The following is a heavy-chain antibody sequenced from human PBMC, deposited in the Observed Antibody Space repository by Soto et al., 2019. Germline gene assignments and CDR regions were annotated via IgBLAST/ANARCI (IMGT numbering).Heavy chain of an antibody. J-gene: IGHJ5*02. CDR1: GFTFSSYA. D-gene: IGHD2-15*01. CDR2: ISGSGGST. Sequence: PGGSLRLSCAPSGFTFSSYAMSWVRQAPGKGLEWVSAISGSGGSTYYADSVKGRFTISRHNSKNTLYLQMNSLRAEDTAVYYCASHDEYCSGGSCYPPWFDPGGPGTLVTVSS. V-gene: IGHV3-23*01. CDR3: ASHDEYCSGGSCYPPWFDP.